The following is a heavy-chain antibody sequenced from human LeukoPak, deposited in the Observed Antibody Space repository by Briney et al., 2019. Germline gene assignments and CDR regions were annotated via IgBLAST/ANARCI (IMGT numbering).Heavy chain of an antibody. D-gene: IGHD5-12*01. CDR2: INSDGSST. J-gene: IGHJ6*02. CDR1: GFTFSSYW. V-gene: IGHV3-74*01. CDR3: AILDVASYGMDV. Sequence: GGSLRLSCAASGFTFSSYWMHWVRHAPGKGLVWVSRINSDGSSTSYADSVKGRFTISRDNAKNTLYLQMTSLRAEDTAVYYCAILDVASYGMDVWGQGTTVTVSS.